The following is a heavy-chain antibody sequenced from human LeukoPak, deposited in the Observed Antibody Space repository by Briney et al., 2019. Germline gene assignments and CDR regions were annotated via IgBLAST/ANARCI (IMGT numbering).Heavy chain of an antibody. CDR3: ASGKNWCYFDY. CDR1: GDSINSYY. D-gene: IGHD2-8*02. V-gene: IGHV4-59*08. CDR2: IYYSGST. J-gene: IGHJ4*02. Sequence: SETLSLTCTVSGDSINSYYWSWIRQPPGKGLECIGYIYYSGSTNYNPSLKSRVTISVDTSKNQFSLELTSVTAADTAVYYCASGKNWCYFDYWGQGTLVTVSS.